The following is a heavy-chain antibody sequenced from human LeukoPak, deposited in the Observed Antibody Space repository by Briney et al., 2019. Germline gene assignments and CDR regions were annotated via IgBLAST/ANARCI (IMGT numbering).Heavy chain of an antibody. CDR1: GASVSAYY. CDR3: ARDLGPSRGFDY. V-gene: IGHV4-59*02. CDR2: VFYTGST. D-gene: IGHD3-10*01. Sequence: SETLFLTCTVSGASVSAYYWSWIRQPPGKGLEWIGYVFYTGSTTYNPSLKSRLTISVDTSKSQFSLKLNSVTAADTAVYYCARDLGPSRGFDYWGRGTLVTVSS. J-gene: IGHJ4*02.